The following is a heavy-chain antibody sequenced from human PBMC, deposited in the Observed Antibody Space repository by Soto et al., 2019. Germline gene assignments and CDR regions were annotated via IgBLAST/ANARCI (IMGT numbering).Heavy chain of an antibody. V-gene: IGHV1-18*04. CDR2: ISAYNGNT. J-gene: IGHJ6*02. Sequence: AAVKVSCKASGYTFTSYGISWVRQAPGQGXEWMGWISAYNGNTNYAQKLQGRVTMTTDTSTSTAYMELRSLRSDDTAVYYCARAPGGDRNLGYYYYYGMDVWGQGTTVTVSS. CDR1: GYTFTSYG. D-gene: IGHD2-21*02. CDR3: ARAPGGDRNLGYYYYYGMDV.